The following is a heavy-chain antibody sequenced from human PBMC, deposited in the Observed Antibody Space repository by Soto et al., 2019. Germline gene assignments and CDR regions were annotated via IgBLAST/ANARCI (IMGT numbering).Heavy chain of an antibody. Sequence: QVQLVESGGGVVQPGRSLRLSCAASGFTFSSYGMHWVRQAPGKGLEWVAVISYDGSNKYYADSVKGRFTISRDNSKNTLYLQMNSLRAEDTAMYYCAKDPAYYYDSSGWGYWGQGTLVTVSS. V-gene: IGHV3-30*18. CDR3: AKDPAYYYDSSGWGY. D-gene: IGHD3-22*01. CDR1: GFTFSSYG. J-gene: IGHJ4*02. CDR2: ISYDGSNK.